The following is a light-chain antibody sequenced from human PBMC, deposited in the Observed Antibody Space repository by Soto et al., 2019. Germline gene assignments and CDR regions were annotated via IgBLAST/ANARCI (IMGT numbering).Light chain of an antibody. J-gene: IGLJ3*02. V-gene: IGLV2-14*01. CDR3: SSYTTISTLEV. Sequence: QSVLTQPASVSGSPGQSFTISCTGTSSDVGGYNYVSWYQQHPGKAPKLMIYEVSNRPSGVSNRFSGSKSGNTASLTISGLQAEDEADYYCSSYTTISTLEVFGGGTKLTVL. CDR2: EVS. CDR1: SSDVGGYNY.